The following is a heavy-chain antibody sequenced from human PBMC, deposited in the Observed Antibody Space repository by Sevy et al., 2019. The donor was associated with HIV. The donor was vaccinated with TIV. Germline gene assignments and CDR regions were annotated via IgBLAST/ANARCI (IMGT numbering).Heavy chain of an antibody. Sequence: GGSLRLSCAASGFTFDDYAMHWVRQAPGKGLEWVSGISWNSGSIGCADSVKGRFTISRDNAKNSLYLQMNSLRAEDTALYYCAKANTPGINMIVVGRAGAFDIWGQGTMVTVSS. D-gene: IGHD3-22*01. J-gene: IGHJ3*02. CDR1: GFTFDDYA. CDR2: ISWNSGSI. V-gene: IGHV3-9*01. CDR3: AKANTPGINMIVVGRAGAFDI.